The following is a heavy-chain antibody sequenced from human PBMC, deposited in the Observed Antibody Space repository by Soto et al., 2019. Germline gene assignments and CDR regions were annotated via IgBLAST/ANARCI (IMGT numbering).Heavy chain of an antibody. Sequence: SQTLSLTCAISGDSVSDSSVSCNWIRHSPSRGLEWLGSTNYGSTWSYAYAESVRSRIIINADRSKNQFSLHLNSVTADDTAVYYFARDGNWRLDYWGQGALVTVSS. V-gene: IGHV6-1*01. J-gene: IGHJ4*02. CDR1: GDSVSDSSVS. D-gene: IGHD1-1*01. CDR2: TNYGSTWSY. CDR3: ARDGNWRLDY.